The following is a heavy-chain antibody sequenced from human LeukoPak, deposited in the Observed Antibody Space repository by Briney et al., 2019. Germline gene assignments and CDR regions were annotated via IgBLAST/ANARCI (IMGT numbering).Heavy chain of an antibody. J-gene: IGHJ4*02. CDR2: IKQDGSEK. Sequence: PGGSLRLSCAASGFTFSSYWMSWVRQAPGKGLEWVANIKQDGSEKYYVDSVKGRFTISRDNAKNSLYLQMNSLRAEDTAVYYCARVWSTTIFGVVTQYYFDYWGQGTLVTVSS. CDR3: ARVWSTTIFGVVTQYYFDY. D-gene: IGHD3-3*01. CDR1: GFTFSSYW. V-gene: IGHV3-7*01.